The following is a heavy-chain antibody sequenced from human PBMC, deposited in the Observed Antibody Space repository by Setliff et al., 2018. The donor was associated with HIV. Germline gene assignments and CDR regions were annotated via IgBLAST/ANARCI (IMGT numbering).Heavy chain of an antibody. J-gene: IGHJ5*02. Sequence: ASVKVSCKASGYTFTNFYMHWVRQAPGQGLEWMGIINPGGGNTRYAQRFQGRVSMTRDTSTSTVYMELRSLRSDDTAVYYCTIDYGDYEGWFDPWGQGTLVTVSS. V-gene: IGHV1-46*03. D-gene: IGHD4-17*01. CDR1: GYTFTNFY. CDR3: TIDYGDYEGWFDP. CDR2: INPGGGNT.